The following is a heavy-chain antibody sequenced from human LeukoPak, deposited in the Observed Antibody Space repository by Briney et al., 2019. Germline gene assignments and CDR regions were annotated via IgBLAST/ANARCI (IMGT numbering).Heavy chain of an antibody. V-gene: IGHV4-59*08. Sequence: SETLSLICTVSGGSISSYYWRWIRQPPGKGLEWIGYIYYSGSTNYNPSVKSRFTISVDTSKNQFSLKLSSVTAADTAVYYCARLGSSGYDFDYWGQGTLVTVSS. CDR3: ARLGSSGYDFDY. CDR2: IYYSGST. J-gene: IGHJ4*02. D-gene: IGHD3-22*01. CDR1: GGSISSYY.